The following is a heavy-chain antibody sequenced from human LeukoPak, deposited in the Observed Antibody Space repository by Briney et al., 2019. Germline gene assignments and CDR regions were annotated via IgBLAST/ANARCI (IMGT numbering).Heavy chain of an antibody. D-gene: IGHD6-19*01. V-gene: IGHV3-53*01. CDR1: GFTVSSNY. Sequence: PGGSLRLSCAASGFTVSSNYMSRVRQAPGKGLEWVSVIYSGGSTYYADSVKGRFTISRDNSKNTLYLQMNSLRAEDTAVYYCARDSSPYSSGWYDYGYWGQGTLVTVSS. CDR2: IYSGGST. CDR3: ARDSSPYSSGWYDYGY. J-gene: IGHJ4*02.